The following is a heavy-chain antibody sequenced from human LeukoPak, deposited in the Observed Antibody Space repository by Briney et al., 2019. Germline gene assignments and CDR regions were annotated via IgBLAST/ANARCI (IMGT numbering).Heavy chain of an antibody. D-gene: IGHD2-21*01. Sequence: GGSLRLSCAAAGFTFSSYWMHWVRQAPGKGLVWVSRINSDGSSTSYADSVKGRFTISRDNAKNTLYPQMNSLRAEDTAVYYCARVRRWGSDFDYWGQGTLVTVSS. J-gene: IGHJ4*02. CDR2: INSDGSST. CDR3: ARVRRWGSDFDY. V-gene: IGHV3-74*01. CDR1: GFTFSSYW.